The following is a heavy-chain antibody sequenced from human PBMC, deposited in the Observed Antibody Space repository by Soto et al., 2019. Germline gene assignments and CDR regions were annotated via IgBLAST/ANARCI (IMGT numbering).Heavy chain of an antibody. CDR3: ARARRFMFDY. CDR1: GGSFSGYY. V-gene: IGHV4-34*01. CDR2: INHSGST. Sequence: PSETLSLTCAVYGGSFSGYYWSWIRQPPGKGLEWIGEINHSGSTNYNPSLKSRVTISVDTSKNQFSLKLSSVTAADTAVYYCARARRFMFDYWGQGTLVTVSS. J-gene: IGHJ4*02. D-gene: IGHD3-3*01.